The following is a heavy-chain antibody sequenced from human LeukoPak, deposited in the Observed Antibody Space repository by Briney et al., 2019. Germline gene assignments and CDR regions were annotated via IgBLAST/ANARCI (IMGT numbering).Heavy chain of an antibody. CDR2: INHSGST. J-gene: IGHJ4*02. Sequence: SETLSLTCTVSGASVYDNSYNWGWVRQPPGKGLEWIGEINHSGSTNYNPSLKSRVTISVDTSKNQFSLKLSSVTAADTAVYYCARGGRGYSYGYPFDYWGQGTLVTVSS. CDR3: ARGGRGYSYGYPFDY. D-gene: IGHD5-18*01. CDR1: GASVYDNSYN. V-gene: IGHV4-39*07.